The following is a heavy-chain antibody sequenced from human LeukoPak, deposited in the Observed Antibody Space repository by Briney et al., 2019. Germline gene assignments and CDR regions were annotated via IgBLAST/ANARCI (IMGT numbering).Heavy chain of an antibody. CDR1: GFTFDDYT. CDR3: AKDISGVWHLRFSGGYFDY. V-gene: IGHV3-43*01. Sequence: GGSLRLSCAASGFTFDDYTMHWVRQAPGKGLEWVSLISWDGGSTYYADSVKGRFTISRDNSKNSLYLQMNSLRTEDTALYYCAKDISGVWHLRFSGGYFDYWGQGTLVTVSS. CDR2: ISWDGGST. D-gene: IGHD3-3*01. J-gene: IGHJ4*02.